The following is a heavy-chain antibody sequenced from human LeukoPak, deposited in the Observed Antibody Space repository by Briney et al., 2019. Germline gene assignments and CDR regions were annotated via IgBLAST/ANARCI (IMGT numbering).Heavy chain of an antibody. CDR1: GGSISSYY. Sequence: SETLSLTCTVSGGSISSYYWSWIRQPPGKGLEWIGYIYYSGSTNYNPSLKSRVTISVDTSKNQFSLKLSSVTAADTAVYYRARGTSSSGDYWGQGTLVTVSS. V-gene: IGHV4-59*01. J-gene: IGHJ4*02. D-gene: IGHD6-6*01. CDR3: ARGTSSSGDY. CDR2: IYYSGST.